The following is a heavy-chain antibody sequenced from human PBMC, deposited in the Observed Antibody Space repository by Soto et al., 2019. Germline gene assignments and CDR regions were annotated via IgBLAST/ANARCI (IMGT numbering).Heavy chain of an antibody. Sequence: QVQLQESGPGLLKASETLSLSCSVSGGSISKFYWSWIRKTAGKGLEWMGRVYATGTTDYNPSLRSRVTMSVDISKKTFSPRLTSVTAADTGVYYCVRDGSKTLRDWFDPWGQGKLVTVSS. CDR2: VYATGTT. V-gene: IGHV4-4*07. D-gene: IGHD4-17*01. CDR3: VRDGSKTLRDWFDP. CDR1: GGSISKFY. J-gene: IGHJ5*02.